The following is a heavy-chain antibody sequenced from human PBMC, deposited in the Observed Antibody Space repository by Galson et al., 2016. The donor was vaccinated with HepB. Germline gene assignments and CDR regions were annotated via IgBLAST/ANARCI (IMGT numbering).Heavy chain of an antibody. D-gene: IGHD5-24*01. CDR1: GFTFSSYG. Sequence: SLRLSCAASGFTFSSYGMHWVRQAPGKGLEWVAVIWYDGSNKYYADSVKGRFTISRDTSKNTLYLQMKRLRAEDTAVYYCARDVGDGYNWFDYWGQGTLVTVSS. CDR3: ARDVGDGYNWFDY. CDR2: IWYDGSNK. J-gene: IGHJ4*02. V-gene: IGHV3-33*01.